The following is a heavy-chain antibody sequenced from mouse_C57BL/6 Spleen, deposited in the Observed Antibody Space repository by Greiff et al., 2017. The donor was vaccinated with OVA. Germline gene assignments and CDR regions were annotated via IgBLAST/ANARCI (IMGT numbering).Heavy chain of an antibody. V-gene: IGHV1-52*01. CDR1: GYTFTSYW. CDR2: IDPSDSET. J-gene: IGHJ4*01. Sequence: QVQLQQPGAELVRPGSSVKLSCKASGYTFTSYWMHWVKQRPIQGLEWIGNIDPSDSETHYNQKFKDKATLTVDKSSSTAYMQLSSLTSEDSAVDYCARGDYGSSYYAMDYWGQGTSVTVSS. D-gene: IGHD1-1*01. CDR3: ARGDYGSSYYAMDY.